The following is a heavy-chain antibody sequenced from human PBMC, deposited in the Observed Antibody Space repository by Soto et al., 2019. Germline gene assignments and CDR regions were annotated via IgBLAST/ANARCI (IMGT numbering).Heavy chain of an antibody. D-gene: IGHD6-6*01. CDR2: IYYSGST. CDR1: GGSISSYY. Sequence: SETLSLTCTVSGGSISSYYWSWIRQPPGKGLEWIGYIYYSGSTNYNPSLKSRVTISVDTSKNQFSLKLSSVTAADTAVYYCAREFRYGNSFYYYYMDFWGKGTTVTVSS. V-gene: IGHV4-59*01. CDR3: AREFRYGNSFYYYYMDF. J-gene: IGHJ6*03.